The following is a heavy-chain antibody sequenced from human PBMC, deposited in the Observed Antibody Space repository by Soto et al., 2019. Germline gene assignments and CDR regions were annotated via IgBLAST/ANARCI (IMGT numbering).Heavy chain of an antibody. Sequence: ETLSLTCTVSGGSISSSYWSWIRQPPGKGLEWIGYIYYSGNTNYNPSLKSRVTTSVDTSKNQVSLKLTSVTAADTAVYYCARGRKYGVSSLSYNWFDSWGQGTLVTVSS. V-gene: IGHV4-59*01. CDR2: IYYSGNT. CDR1: GGSISSSY. CDR3: ARGRKYGVSSLSYNWFDS. J-gene: IGHJ5*01. D-gene: IGHD4-17*01.